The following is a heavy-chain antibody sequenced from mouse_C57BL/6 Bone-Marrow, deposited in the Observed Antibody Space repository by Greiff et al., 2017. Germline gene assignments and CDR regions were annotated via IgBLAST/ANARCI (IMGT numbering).Heavy chain of an antibody. J-gene: IGHJ1*03. D-gene: IGHD1-1*01. V-gene: IGHV5-9*01. CDR3: SRQVTTVLATKYFDV. CDR1: GFTFSSYT. CDR2: ISGGGGNT. Sequence: VKVEESGGGLVKPGGSLKLSCAASGFTFSSYTMSWVRQTPEKRLQWVAAISGGGGNTYYPDSVQGRFTISRDNDKNILYLQMRSLRSEDTDLYYCSRQVTTVLATKYFDVWGKGTTVTVSS.